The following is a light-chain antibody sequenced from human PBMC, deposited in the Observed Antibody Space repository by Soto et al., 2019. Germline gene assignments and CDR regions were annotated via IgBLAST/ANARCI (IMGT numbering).Light chain of an antibody. J-gene: IGKJ4*01. V-gene: IGKV1-33*01. CDR2: DAS. Sequence: DIQMTQSPSSLSASVGDRVTITCQASHDIKKYLNWYQQKAHKVPKLLIHDASTLATGVPSRFTGSRSGTDFTHTLNSLQPEDVATYYCQQFDNLPLTFGGGTKVDI. CDR3: QQFDNLPLT. CDR1: HDIKKY.